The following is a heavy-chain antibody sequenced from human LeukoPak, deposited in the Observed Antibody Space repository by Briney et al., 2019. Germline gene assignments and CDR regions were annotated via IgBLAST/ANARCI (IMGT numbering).Heavy chain of an antibody. CDR2: ISYDGRNT. Sequence: PGGSLRLSCAASGFTFSNYVIHWVRQAPGKGLEWLALISYDGRNTYYADSVKGRFTIARDNSKNTLHLRIRSLNTDDTAVYYCARSTSIQYYSVMDGWGQGTTVTVSS. CDR1: GFTFSNYV. CDR3: ARSTSIQYYSVMDG. J-gene: IGHJ6*02. D-gene: IGHD6-6*01. V-gene: IGHV3-30-3*01.